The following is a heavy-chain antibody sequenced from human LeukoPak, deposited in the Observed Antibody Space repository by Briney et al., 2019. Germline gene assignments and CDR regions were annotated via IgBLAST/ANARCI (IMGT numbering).Heavy chain of an antibody. Sequence: GGSLRLCCAASGFSVSNYYMSGVRQPPGKVLEWGSVMYTGGGRYYGDSVKGRFTISRDNSKNTVFLQMNSLRVEDTALYYCTRGQSYCGADCYSDWGQGTLVTVSS. J-gene: IGHJ4*02. CDR3: TRGQSYCGADCYSD. CDR2: MYTGGGR. V-gene: IGHV3-66*01. D-gene: IGHD2-21*02. CDR1: GFSVSNYY.